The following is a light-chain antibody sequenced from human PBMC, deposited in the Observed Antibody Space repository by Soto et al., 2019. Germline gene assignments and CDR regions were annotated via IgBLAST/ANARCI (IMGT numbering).Light chain of an antibody. J-gene: IGKJ3*01. V-gene: IGKV1-8*01. Sequence: AIRMTQSPSSLSASTGDRVTITSRASQGISSYLSWYHQKPGKAPKLLIYAASTLQSGVPSRFSGSGSGTGFTLTIRRLQSEDLATYFCQQYYSSPGTFGPGTKVDIK. CDR2: AAS. CDR1: QGISSY. CDR3: QQYYSSPGT.